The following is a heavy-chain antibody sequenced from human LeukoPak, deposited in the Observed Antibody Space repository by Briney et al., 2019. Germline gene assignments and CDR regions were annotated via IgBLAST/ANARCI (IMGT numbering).Heavy chain of an antibody. J-gene: IGHJ3*01. CDR2: LTENVGADNVGTP. CDR1: GFTFSSYS. CDR3: SSGLLGDGY. V-gene: IGHV3-23*01. D-gene: IGHD2-21*02. Sequence: GGSLRLSCAASGFTFSSYSMNWVRQAPGKGLEWLSGLTENVGADNVGTPFYAESVRARFTISRDNSKNTLFLHLNSLRAEDTAMYYCSSGLLGDGYWGQGTMVTVSS.